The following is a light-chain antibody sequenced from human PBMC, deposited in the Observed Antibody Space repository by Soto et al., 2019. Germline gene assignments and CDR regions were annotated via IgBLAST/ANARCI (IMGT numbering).Light chain of an antibody. CDR3: QQYNKWPLT. Sequence: EIVLTQSPATLSLSPGKRATLSCGASQSVSRTSLAWYQHKPGLAPRLLIYDASSRATGIPNRFSGSGSGTDFTLTISRLEPEDFAVYYCQQYNKWPLTFGQGTKVEIK. CDR1: QSVSRTS. J-gene: IGKJ1*01. CDR2: DAS. V-gene: IGKV3D-20*01.